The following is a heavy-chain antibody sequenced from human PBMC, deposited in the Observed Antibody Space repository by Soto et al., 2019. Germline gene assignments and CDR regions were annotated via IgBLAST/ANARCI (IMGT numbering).Heavy chain of an antibody. CDR1: GFDFSSYG. CDR3: ANDIRGIAVAGTFYPELDY. D-gene: IGHD6-19*01. V-gene: IGHV3-30*18. J-gene: IGHJ4*02. CDR2: ISYDGSNK. Sequence: PGGSLRLSCAASGFDFSSYGMHWVRQAPGKGLEWVAVISYDGSNKYYADSVKGRFTISRDNSKNTLYLQMNSLRAEDTAVYYCANDIRGIAVAGTFYPELDYWGQGTLVTVSS.